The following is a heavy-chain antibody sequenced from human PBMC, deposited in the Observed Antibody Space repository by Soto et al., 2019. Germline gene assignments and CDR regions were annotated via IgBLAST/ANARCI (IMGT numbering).Heavy chain of an antibody. CDR3: ATADGFGVVTPFFEY. J-gene: IGHJ4*02. Sequence: QLQLQGPAPDLLNLWGTCPSTSPALGGSTAGRVTSGVGFARSPGKHLEWIGSSFYRGSTHYNPSLKTRVTISVDTSKNQVSLKLYSVTAADTAVYYCATADGFGVVTPFFEYWGQGILVTVSS. D-gene: IGHD3-3*01. V-gene: IGHV4-39*01. CDR1: GGSTAGRVTS. CDR2: SFYRGST.